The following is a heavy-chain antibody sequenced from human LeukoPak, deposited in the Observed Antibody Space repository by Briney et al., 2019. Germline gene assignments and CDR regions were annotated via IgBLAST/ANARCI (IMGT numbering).Heavy chain of an antibody. Sequence: KPGESLKISCKGSGYSFTSYWIGWVRQMPGKGLEWMGIIYPGDSDTRYSPSFQGQFTIPADKSISTAYLQWSSLKASDTAMYYCASPDYYDSSGYSPGVGYWGQGTLVTVSS. V-gene: IGHV5-51*01. D-gene: IGHD3-22*01. CDR1: GYSFTSYW. J-gene: IGHJ4*02. CDR2: IYPGDSDT. CDR3: ASPDYYDSSGYSPGVGY.